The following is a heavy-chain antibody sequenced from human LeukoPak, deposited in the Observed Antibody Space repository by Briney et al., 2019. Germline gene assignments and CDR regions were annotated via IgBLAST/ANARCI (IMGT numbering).Heavy chain of an antibody. J-gene: IGHJ4*02. CDR3: ARGGVAGDYFDY. Sequence: SETLSLTCTVSGGSISSYYWSWIRQPPGKGLEWIGYIYYSGSTNYNPSLKSRVTIPVDTSKNQFSLKLSSVTAADTAVYYCARGGVAGDYFDYWGQGTLVTVSS. CDR1: GGSISSYY. D-gene: IGHD6-19*01. CDR2: IYYSGST. V-gene: IGHV4-59*01.